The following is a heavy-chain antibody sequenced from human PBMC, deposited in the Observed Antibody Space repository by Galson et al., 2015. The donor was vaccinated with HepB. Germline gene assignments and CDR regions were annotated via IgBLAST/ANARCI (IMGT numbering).Heavy chain of an antibody. CDR1: GFTFSSYS. Sequence: SLRLSCAASGFTFSSYSMNWVRQAPGQGLEWVSYISSSSSTIYYAQSVKGRITITTDTAKNALYLQMNSLRAEDTAVYYCARGVTMIVGTACYFDYWGQGTLVTVSS. CDR3: ARGVTMIVGTACYFDY. V-gene: IGHV3-48*01. D-gene: IGHD3-22*01. CDR2: ISSSSSTI. J-gene: IGHJ4*02.